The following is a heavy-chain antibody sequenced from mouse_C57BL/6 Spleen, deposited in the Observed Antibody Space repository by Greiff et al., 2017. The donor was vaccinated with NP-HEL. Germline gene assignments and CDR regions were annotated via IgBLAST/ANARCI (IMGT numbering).Heavy chain of an antibody. V-gene: IGHV1-64*01. CDR1: GYTFTSYW. D-gene: IGHD1-1*01. J-gene: IGHJ2*01. Sequence: VQLQQPGAELVKPGASVKLSCKASGYTFTSYWMHWVKQRPGQGLEWIGMIHPNSGSTNYNEKFKSKATLTVDKSSSTAYMQLSSLTSEDSAVYYCARGDGSISYYFDYWGQGTTLTVSS. CDR3: ARGDGSISYYFDY. CDR2: IHPNSGST.